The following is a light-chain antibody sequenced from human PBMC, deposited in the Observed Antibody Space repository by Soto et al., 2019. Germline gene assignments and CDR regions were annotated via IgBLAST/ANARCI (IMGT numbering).Light chain of an antibody. CDR3: QQHISWPLT. V-gene: IGKV3-11*01. Sequence: IVMTQSPATLSVSPGERATLSCRASQSVNIYLAWYQQKPGQAPRLLVYDASNRATGIPTRFSGSGSGTDFTLTISNLEPEDFAVYYCQQHISWPLTFGGGTKVDIK. CDR2: DAS. J-gene: IGKJ4*01. CDR1: QSVNIY.